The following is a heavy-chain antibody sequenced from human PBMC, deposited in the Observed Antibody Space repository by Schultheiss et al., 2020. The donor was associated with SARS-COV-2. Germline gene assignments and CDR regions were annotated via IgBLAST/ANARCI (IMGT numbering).Heavy chain of an antibody. Sequence: GGSLRLSCAASGFTFSSSWMHWVCQAPEKGLEWVADIKCDGSEKYYVDSVKGRLTISRDNAKNSLYLQVNSLRAEDTAVYYCARGYDSQFDYWGQGTLVTVSS. D-gene: IGHD3-22*01. CDR2: IKCDGSEK. V-gene: IGHV3-52*01. CDR1: GFTFSSSW. J-gene: IGHJ4*02. CDR3: ARGYDSQFDY.